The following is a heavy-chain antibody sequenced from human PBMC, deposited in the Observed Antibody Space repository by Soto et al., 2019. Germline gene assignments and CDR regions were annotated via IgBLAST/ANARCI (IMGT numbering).Heavy chain of an antibody. D-gene: IGHD6-19*01. Sequence: EVQLVESGGGLVQPGQSLRVSCAASGFSFSSYSMNWVRQAPGKGLEWISYISSSKTYIWYADSMKGRFTISRDNAKNSLSLQMNSLRDEDTAVYYCVRDSGWAFDIWGLGTMVTVSS. J-gene: IGHJ3*02. V-gene: IGHV3-48*02. CDR2: ISSSKTYI. CDR3: VRDSGWAFDI. CDR1: GFSFSSYS.